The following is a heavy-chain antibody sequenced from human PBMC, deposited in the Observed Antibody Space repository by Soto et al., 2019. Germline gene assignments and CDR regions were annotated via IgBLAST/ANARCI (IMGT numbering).Heavy chain of an antibody. CDR2: IYYSGST. D-gene: IGHD3-3*01. CDR1: GGSISSYY. Sequence: SETLSLTCTVSGGSISSYYWSWIRQPPGKGLEWIGYIYYSGSTNYNPSLQSRVTISVDTTKNQFSLKLSSVTAADTAVYFCARQVDFDFWSGYHIRGWFDPWGQGTPVTVSS. CDR3: ARQVDFDFWSGYHIRGWFDP. V-gene: IGHV4-59*08. J-gene: IGHJ5*02.